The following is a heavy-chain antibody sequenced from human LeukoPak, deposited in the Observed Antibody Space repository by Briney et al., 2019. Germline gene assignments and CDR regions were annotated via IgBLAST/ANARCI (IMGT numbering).Heavy chain of an antibody. CDR2: IKQDGSEK. CDR3: ARVRPVVPAAISDY. CDR1: GFTFSSYW. V-gene: IGHV3-7*03. D-gene: IGHD2-2*01. J-gene: IGHJ4*02. Sequence: TGGSLRLSCAASGFTFSSYWMSWVRQAPGEGLEWVANIKQDGSEKYYVDSVKGRFTISRDNAKNSLYLQMNSLRAEDTAVYYCARVRPVVPAAISDYWGQGTLVTVSS.